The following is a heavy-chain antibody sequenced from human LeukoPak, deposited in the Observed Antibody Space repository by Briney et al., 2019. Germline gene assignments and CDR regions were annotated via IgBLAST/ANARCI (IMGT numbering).Heavy chain of an antibody. V-gene: IGHV4-4*09. D-gene: IGHD5-18*01. CDR1: GGSISSYY. CDR2: IYTSGST. Sequence: PSETLSLTCTVSGGSISSYYWSWIRQPPGKGLEWIGYIYTSGSTSYNPSLKSRVTITVDTSKNQFSLKLSSVTAADTAVYYCARVDTAMFNFDYWGQGTLVTVSS. J-gene: IGHJ4*02. CDR3: ARVDTAMFNFDY.